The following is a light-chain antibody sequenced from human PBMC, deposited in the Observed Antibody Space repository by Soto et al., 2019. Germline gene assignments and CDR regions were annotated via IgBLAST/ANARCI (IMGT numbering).Light chain of an antibody. Sequence: DIQMTQSRSTLSTSVWDIVSITCRPSQSISSWLAWYQQKPGKAPKLLIYKASSLESGVPSRFSGSGSGTEFTLTISSLQPDDFATYYCQQYNSYSRTFGQGTKVDI. CDR1: QSISSW. CDR2: KAS. J-gene: IGKJ1*01. CDR3: QQYNSYSRT. V-gene: IGKV1-5*03.